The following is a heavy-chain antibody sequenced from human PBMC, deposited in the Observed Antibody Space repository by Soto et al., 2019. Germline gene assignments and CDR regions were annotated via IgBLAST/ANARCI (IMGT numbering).Heavy chain of an antibody. D-gene: IGHD6-6*01. CDR1: GGTFSSYA. Sequence: GASVKVSCKASGGTFSSYAISWVRQAPGQGLEWMGGIIPIFGTANYAQKFQGRVTITADESTSTAYMELSSLRSEDTAVYYCARGSSSVGEGDDQDLYYYYGMDVWGQGTTVTVSS. J-gene: IGHJ6*02. CDR3: ARGSSSVGEGDDQDLYYYYGMDV. V-gene: IGHV1-69*13. CDR2: IIPIFGTA.